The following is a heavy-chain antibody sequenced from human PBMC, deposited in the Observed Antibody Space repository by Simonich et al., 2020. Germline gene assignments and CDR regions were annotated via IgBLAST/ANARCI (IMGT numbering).Heavy chain of an antibody. CDR2: IGHAGDT. CDR3: ARGGYSGSYNWFDP. V-gene: IGHV3-13*01. D-gene: IGHD1-26*01. J-gene: IGHJ5*02. Sequence: EVQLVESGGGLVQPGGSLRLSCAASGFTFSSYDMHWVRQATGKGLEWVSAIGHAGDTDYPGSVKGRFTISRENAKNSLYLQMNSLRAGDTAVYYCARGGYSGSYNWFDPWGQGTLVTVSS. CDR1: GFTFSSYD.